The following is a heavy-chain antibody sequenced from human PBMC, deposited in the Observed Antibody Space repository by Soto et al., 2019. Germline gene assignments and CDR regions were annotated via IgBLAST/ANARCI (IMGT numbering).Heavy chain of an antibody. D-gene: IGHD6-19*01. CDR3: ALTRRSSLLEVAGPGFEY. V-gene: IGHV3-30*03. Sequence: PGGSLRLSCAASGFNFGVFGMHWVRQAPGKGLEWLSVLSYEGSEEYYADSVRGRFTISRDNSKNTLFLQMDSLRVDDTGVYYCALTRRSSLLEVAGPGFEYWGQGTLVNVSS. CDR2: LSYEGSEE. CDR1: GFNFGVFG. J-gene: IGHJ4*02.